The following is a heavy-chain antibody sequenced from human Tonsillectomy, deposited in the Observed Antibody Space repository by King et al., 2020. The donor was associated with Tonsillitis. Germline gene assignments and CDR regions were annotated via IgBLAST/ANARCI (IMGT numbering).Heavy chain of an antibody. V-gene: IGHV3-23*04. Sequence: VQLVESGGDLVQPGESLRLSCAASGFTFSTYGMNWVRQAPGKGLEWVSTISESGANTHFPDSVKGRFTISRDNFKNTLYLHMNSLRAEDTALYYCTRGTGTFDYWGQGTLVTVSS. CDR2: ISESGANT. D-gene: IGHD3-10*01. J-gene: IGHJ4*02. CDR1: GFTFSTYG. CDR3: TRGTGTFDY.